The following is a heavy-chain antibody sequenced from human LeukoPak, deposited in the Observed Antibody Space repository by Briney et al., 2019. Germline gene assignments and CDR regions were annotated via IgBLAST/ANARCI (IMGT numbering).Heavy chain of an antibody. D-gene: IGHD3-16*01. J-gene: IGHJ6*02. V-gene: IGHV3-33*01. CDR1: GFTFSSYG. Sequence: QAGGSLRLSCAASGFTFSSYGMHCVRQAPGKGLEWVAVIWYDGSNKYYADSVRGRFTISRDNSKNTLYLQMNSLRAEDTAVYYCASWANGMDVWGQGTTVTVSS. CDR3: ASWANGMDV. CDR2: IWYDGSNK.